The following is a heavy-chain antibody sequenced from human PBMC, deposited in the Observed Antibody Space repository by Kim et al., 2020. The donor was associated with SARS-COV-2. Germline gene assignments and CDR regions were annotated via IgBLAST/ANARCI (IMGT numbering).Heavy chain of an antibody. D-gene: IGHD5-12*01. CDR3: ARSGNGYNDFGI. CDR2: ISTRGESI. Sequence: GGSLRLSCAASGLSFSDSYMNWVRQAPGKGLEWLSFISTRGESIFYADSVEGRFTISRDNAKNSLYLQMNYPRDEDTAVYYCARSGNGYNDFGIWGQG. J-gene: IGHJ4*02. V-gene: IGHV3-11*01. CDR1: GLSFSDSY.